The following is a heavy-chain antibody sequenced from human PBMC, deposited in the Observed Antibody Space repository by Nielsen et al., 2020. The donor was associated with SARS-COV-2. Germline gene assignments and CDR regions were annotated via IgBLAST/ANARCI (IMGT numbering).Heavy chain of an antibody. D-gene: IGHD6-6*01. V-gene: IGHV4-39*07. CDR1: GGSISSSSYY. CDR3: ARTCSSSSYYYYYYYMDV. Sequence: SETLSLTCTVSGGSISSSSYYWGWIRQPPGKGLEWIGSIYYSGSTYYNPSLKSRVTISVDKSKNQFSLELSSVTAADTAVYYCARTCSSSSYYYYYYYMDVWGKGTTVTVSS. CDR2: IYYSGST. J-gene: IGHJ6*03.